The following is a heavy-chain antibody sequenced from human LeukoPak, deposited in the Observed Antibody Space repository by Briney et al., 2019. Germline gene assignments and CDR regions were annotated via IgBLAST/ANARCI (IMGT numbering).Heavy chain of an antibody. CDR2: IYPGDSDT. Sequence: HGESLKIFCKGSGYSFTSYWIGWVRQMPGKGLEWMGIIYPGDSDTRYSPSFQGQVTISADKSITTAYLQWSGLKASDTAMYYCARRLAAANTDGFDIWGQGTMVTISS. CDR3: ARRLAAANTDGFDI. V-gene: IGHV5-51*01. CDR1: GYSFTSYW. J-gene: IGHJ3*02. D-gene: IGHD6-13*01.